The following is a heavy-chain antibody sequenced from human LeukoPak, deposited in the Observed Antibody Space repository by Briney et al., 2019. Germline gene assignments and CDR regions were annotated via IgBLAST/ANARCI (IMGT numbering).Heavy chain of an antibody. Sequence: GASVKVSCKASGGTFSSYAISWVRQAPGQGLEWMGGIIPIFGTANYAQKFQGRVTITVDESTSTAYMELSSLRSEDTAVYYCARSAVSAIQGYCSSTSCHRRWFDPWGQGTLVTVSS. CDR1: GGTFSSYA. V-gene: IGHV1-69*13. J-gene: IGHJ5*02. D-gene: IGHD2-2*02. CDR3: ARSAVSAIQGYCSSTSCHRRWFDP. CDR2: IIPIFGTA.